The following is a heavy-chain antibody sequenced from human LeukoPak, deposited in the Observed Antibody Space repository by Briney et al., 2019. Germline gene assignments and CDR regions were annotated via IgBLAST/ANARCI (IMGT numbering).Heavy chain of an antibody. D-gene: IGHD1-26*01. CDR2: TYYRSKWYN. J-gene: IGHJ1*01. CDR1: GDSVSTSSAA. Sequence: SQTLSLTCAISGDSVSTSSAAWNWIRQSPSRGLEWLGRTYYRSKWYNDYAVSVKSRITINPDTPKNQFSLRLNSVTPEDTAVYYCAREGGSYFYQYFQHWGQGTLVTVSS. V-gene: IGHV6-1*01. CDR3: AREGGSYFYQYFQH.